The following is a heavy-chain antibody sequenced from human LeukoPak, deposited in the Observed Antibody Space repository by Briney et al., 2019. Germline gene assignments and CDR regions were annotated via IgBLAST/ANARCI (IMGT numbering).Heavy chain of an antibody. J-gene: IGHJ5*02. V-gene: IGHV3-7*01. Sequence: QPGGSLRLSCAASGFTFSNYWMSWVRQAPGKGLEWVANIKQDGSEKYYVDSVNGRFTISRDNAKSSLYLQVNSLRAEDTAVYYCAREISSWYRTEGRFDPWGQGTLVTVSS. D-gene: IGHD6-13*01. CDR2: IKQDGSEK. CDR1: GFTFSNYW. CDR3: AREISSWYRTEGRFDP.